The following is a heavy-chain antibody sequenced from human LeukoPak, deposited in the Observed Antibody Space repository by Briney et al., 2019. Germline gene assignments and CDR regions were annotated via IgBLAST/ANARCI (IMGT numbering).Heavy chain of an antibody. CDR2: ISYDGSNK. D-gene: IGHD5-18*01. CDR3: ARAIQLWLHFDS. Sequence: GGSLRLSCAASGFTFSSYTMHWVRQAPGKGLEWVAVISYDGSNKYYTDSVKGRFTISSDNSKNTLYLQMNGLRAEDTAVYYCARAIQLWLHFDSWGQGTLVTVSS. J-gene: IGHJ4*02. V-gene: IGHV3-30*14. CDR1: GFTFSSYT.